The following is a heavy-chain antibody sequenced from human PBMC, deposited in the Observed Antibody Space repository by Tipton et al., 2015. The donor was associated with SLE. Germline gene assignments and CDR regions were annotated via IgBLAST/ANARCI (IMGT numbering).Heavy chain of an antibody. Sequence: TLSLTCTVSGGSISSYYWSWIRQPAGKGLEWIGRIYTSGSTNYNPSLKSRVTMSVDTSKNQFSLKLSSVTAADTAVYYCARDEVGYSSNWWNWFDPWGPGTLVTVSS. CDR3: ARDEVGYSSNWWNWFDP. V-gene: IGHV4-4*07. CDR2: IYTSGST. J-gene: IGHJ5*02. D-gene: IGHD6-13*01. CDR1: GGSISSYY.